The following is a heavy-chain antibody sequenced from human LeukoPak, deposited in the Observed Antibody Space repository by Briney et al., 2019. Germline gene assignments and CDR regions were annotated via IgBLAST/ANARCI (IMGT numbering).Heavy chain of an antibody. CDR2: IYTSGST. J-gene: IGHJ4*02. D-gene: IGHD1-26*01. CDR3: ARQVVGAYSYFDY. V-gene: IGHV4-4*09. CDR1: GVSISSYY. Sequence: SETLSLTCTVSGVSISSYYWSWIRQPPGKGLEWIGYIYTSGSTNYNPSLKSRVTISVDTSKNQFSLKLSSVTAADTAVYYCARQVVGAYSYFDYWGQATLVTVSS.